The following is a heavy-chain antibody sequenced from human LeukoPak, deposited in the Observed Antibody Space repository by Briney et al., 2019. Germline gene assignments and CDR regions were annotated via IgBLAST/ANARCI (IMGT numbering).Heavy chain of an antibody. D-gene: IGHD4-17*01. V-gene: IGHV4-34*01. CDR1: GGSFSGYY. J-gene: IGHJ4*02. Sequence: SETLSLTCAVYGGSFSGYYWSWIRQPPGKGLEWIGEINHSGSTNYNPSLKSRVTISVDTSKNQFSLKLGSVTAADTAVYYCARRDDYGDYVFDYWGQGTLVTVSS. CDR3: ARRDDYGDYVFDY. CDR2: INHSGST.